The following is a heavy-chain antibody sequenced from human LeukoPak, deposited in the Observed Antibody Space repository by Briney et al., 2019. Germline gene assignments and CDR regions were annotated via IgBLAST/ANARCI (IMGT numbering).Heavy chain of an antibody. J-gene: IGHJ4*02. Sequence: GGSLRLSCAGYGFTLGPYGMHWVRQAPGKGLEWVAVIPYDGSNKYYADSVKGRFTISRDNSKNTLYLQMNSLRPEDTAVYFCAKERGGYSYGYEPFDYWGQGTLVTVSS. CDR3: AKERGGYSYGYEPFDY. CDR2: IPYDGSNK. V-gene: IGHV3-30*18. CDR1: GFTLGPYG. D-gene: IGHD5-18*01.